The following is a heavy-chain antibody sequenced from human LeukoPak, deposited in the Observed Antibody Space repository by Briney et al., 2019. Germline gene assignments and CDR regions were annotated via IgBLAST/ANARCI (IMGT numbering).Heavy chain of an antibody. Sequence: SETLSLTCTVSGGSISSYYWSWIRQPAGKGLGWIGRIYTSGSTNYNPSLKSRVTMSVDTSKNQFSLKLSSVTAAGTTVYYTARAKDGATTLFDYWGQGTQVTVSA. D-gene: IGHD1-26*01. J-gene: IGHJ4*02. CDR3: ARAKDGATTLFDY. V-gene: IGHV4-4*07. CDR1: GGSISSYY. CDR2: IYTSGST.